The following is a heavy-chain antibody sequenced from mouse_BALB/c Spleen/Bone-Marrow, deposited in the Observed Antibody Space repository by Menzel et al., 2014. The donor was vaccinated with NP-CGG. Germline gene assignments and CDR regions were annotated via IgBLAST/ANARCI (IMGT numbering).Heavy chain of an antibody. CDR2: ISTYSGNT. Sequence: VQLQQSGPELVRPGVSVKISCKGSGYTFTDYAMHWVKQSHAKSLEWIGVISTYSGNTNYNQKFKGKATTTVDKSSSTAYMELARLTSEDSAIYYCASPIYYGNYEGFAYWGQGTLVTVSA. J-gene: IGHJ3*01. V-gene: IGHV1-67*01. CDR3: ASPIYYGNYEGFAY. D-gene: IGHD2-1*01. CDR1: GYTFTDYA.